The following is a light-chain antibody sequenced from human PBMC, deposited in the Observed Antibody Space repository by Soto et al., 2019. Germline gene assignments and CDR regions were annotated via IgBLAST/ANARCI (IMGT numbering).Light chain of an antibody. CDR1: QNISSY. CDR3: QQYNNWPPIT. Sequence: IVLPQSPATLSLSPGTRSALSGRASQNISSYLIWYQQKPGQAPRLLIYDVSNRATGIPARFSGSGSGTDFTLTISSLQSEDLAVYYCQQYNNWPPITFGQGTRLEIK. V-gene: IGKV3-11*01. J-gene: IGKJ5*01. CDR2: DVS.